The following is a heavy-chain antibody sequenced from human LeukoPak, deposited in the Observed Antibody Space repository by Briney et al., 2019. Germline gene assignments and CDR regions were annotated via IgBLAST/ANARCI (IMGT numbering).Heavy chain of an antibody. V-gene: IGHV4-34*01. Sequence: ASETLSLTCAVYGGSFSGYYWSWIRQPPGKGLEWIGEINHSGSTNYNPSLKSRVTISVDTSKNQFSLKLSSVTAADTAVYYCARVGGELTQNYFDYWGQGTLVTVSS. CDR1: GGSFSGYY. CDR2: INHSGST. CDR3: ARVGGELTQNYFDY. J-gene: IGHJ4*02. D-gene: IGHD3-10*01.